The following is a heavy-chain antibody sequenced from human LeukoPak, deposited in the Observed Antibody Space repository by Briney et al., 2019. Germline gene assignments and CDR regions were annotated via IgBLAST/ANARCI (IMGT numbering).Heavy chain of an antibody. J-gene: IGHJ5*02. CDR2: INPNSGGT. Sequence: GASVKVSCKASGYTFTSYAMNWVRQAPGQGLEWMGWINPNSGGTNYAQKFQGRVTMTRDTSISTAYMELSRLRSDDTAVYYCARGAARGATIRSNWFDPWGQGTLVTVSS. CDR1: GYTFTSYA. CDR3: ARGAARGATIRSNWFDP. V-gene: IGHV1-2*02. D-gene: IGHD1-26*01.